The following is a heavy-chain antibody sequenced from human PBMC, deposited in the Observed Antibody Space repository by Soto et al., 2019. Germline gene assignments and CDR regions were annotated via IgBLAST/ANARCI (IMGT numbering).Heavy chain of an antibody. CDR2: IYYSGRT. V-gene: IGHV4-61*01. J-gene: IGHJ4*02. D-gene: IGHD2-2*01. CDR1: GGSVRSGSFY. CDR3: VRDSTAFLFDY. Sequence: QVQLQESGPGRVKPSETLSLTCSVSGGSVRSGSFYWSWIRQPPGKGLEWIGYIYYSGRTSYNPSLQNRVTISIDTSKNQFSLNLTSVTAADTAVYYCVRDSTAFLFDYWGQGALVTVSS.